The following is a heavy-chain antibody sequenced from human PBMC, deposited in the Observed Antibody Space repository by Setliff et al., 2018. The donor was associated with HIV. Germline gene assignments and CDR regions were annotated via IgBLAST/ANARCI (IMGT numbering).Heavy chain of an antibody. CDR1: GPSITNTDYY. V-gene: IGHV4-61*05. CDR3: AREIQFSATTYYYYYMDD. CDR2: ISYSGST. Sequence: SETLSLTCTVSGPSITNTDYYWGWIRQPPGKGLEWIGHISYSGSTNYNPPLKSRVTLSVDTSKNQFSLKVTSVTAADTAVYYCAREIQFSATTYYYYYMDDWGRGTTVTVSS. D-gene: IGHD5-18*01. J-gene: IGHJ6*03.